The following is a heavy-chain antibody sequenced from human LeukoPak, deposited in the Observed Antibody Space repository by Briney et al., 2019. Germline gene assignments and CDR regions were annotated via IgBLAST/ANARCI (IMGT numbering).Heavy chain of an antibody. CDR2: IYYSGST. CDR3: ARYNSYGYPYYFDY. V-gene: IGHV4-59*01. CDR1: GGSISSYY. J-gene: IGHJ4*02. Sequence: PSETLSLTCTVSGGSISSYYRSWIRQPPGKGLEWIGYIYYSGSTNYNPSLKSRVTISVDTSKNQFSLKLSSVTAADTAVYYCARYNSYGYPYYFDYWGQGTLVTVSS. D-gene: IGHD5-18*01.